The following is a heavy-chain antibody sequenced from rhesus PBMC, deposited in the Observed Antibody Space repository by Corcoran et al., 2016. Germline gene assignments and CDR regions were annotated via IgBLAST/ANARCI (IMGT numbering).Heavy chain of an antibody. J-gene: IGHJ4*01. CDR2: IYGGSGST. Sequence: QVQLQESGPGLVKPSETLSLTCAVSGYSISSGYGWGWIRQPPGKGLEWIGQIYGGSGSTYSNPSLKSRVTVSKDTSKNQFSLKLSSVTAADTAVYYCARARWYSSWHFDYWGQGVLVTVSS. CDR3: ARARWYSSWHFDY. CDR1: GYSISSGYG. V-gene: IGHV4-127*01. D-gene: IGHD6-13*01.